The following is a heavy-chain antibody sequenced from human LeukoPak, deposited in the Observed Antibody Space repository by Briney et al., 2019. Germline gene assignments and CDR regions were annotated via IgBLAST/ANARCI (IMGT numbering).Heavy chain of an antibody. J-gene: IGHJ3*02. D-gene: IGHD3-22*01. CDR1: GYTFTSYD. Sequence: ASAKVSCKASGYTFTSYDINWVRQATGQGLEWMGWMNPNSGNTGYAQKFQGRVTMTRNTSISTAYMELSSLRSEDTAVYYCARANDSSGYYYSDAFDIWGQGTMVTVSS. CDR3: ARANDSSGYYYSDAFDI. CDR2: MNPNSGNT. V-gene: IGHV1-8*01.